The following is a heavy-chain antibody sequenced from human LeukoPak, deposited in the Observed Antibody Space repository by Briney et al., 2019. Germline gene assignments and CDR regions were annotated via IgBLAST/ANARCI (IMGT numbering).Heavy chain of an antibody. J-gene: IGHJ6*04. CDR3: AELGITMIGGV. D-gene: IGHD3-10*02. CDR2: ISTSSSYI. V-gene: IGHV3-21*01. Sequence: GALRLSCAASGFTFSSYSMNWVRQAPGKGLEWVSFISTSSSYIHYADSVKGRFTISRDNAKKSLYLEMNSLRAEDTAVYYCAELGITMIGGVWGKGTTVTISS. CDR1: GFTFSSYS.